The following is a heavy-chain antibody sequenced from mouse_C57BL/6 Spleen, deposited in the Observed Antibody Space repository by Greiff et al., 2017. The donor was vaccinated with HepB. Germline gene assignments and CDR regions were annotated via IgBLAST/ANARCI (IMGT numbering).Heavy chain of an antibody. CDR1: GYTFTSYT. V-gene: IGHV1-4*01. Sequence: VQLQQSGAELARPGASVKMSCKASGYTFTSYTMHWVKQRPGQGLEWIGYINPSSGYTKYNQKFKDKATLTADKSSSTAYMQLSSLTSEDSAVYYCANYYGSSYRYCDVWGTGTTVTVSS. D-gene: IGHD1-1*01. J-gene: IGHJ1*03. CDR3: ANYYGSSYRYCDV. CDR2: INPSSGYT.